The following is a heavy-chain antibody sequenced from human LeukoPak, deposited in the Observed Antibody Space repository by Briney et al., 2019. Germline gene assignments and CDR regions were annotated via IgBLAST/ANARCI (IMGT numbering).Heavy chain of an antibody. CDR3: ARDGSYKFDY. CDR2: IQSDGTT. J-gene: IGHJ4*02. CDR1: GLTFCSAW. D-gene: IGHD1-26*01. V-gene: IGHV3-74*01. Sequence: GGSLRLSCAASGLTFCSAWMHWVRQTPGKGLVWVSRIQSDGTTTYADSVRGRFTISRDNAKNTLYLQMNNLRAEDTAVYYCARDGSYKFDYWGQGTLVTVSS.